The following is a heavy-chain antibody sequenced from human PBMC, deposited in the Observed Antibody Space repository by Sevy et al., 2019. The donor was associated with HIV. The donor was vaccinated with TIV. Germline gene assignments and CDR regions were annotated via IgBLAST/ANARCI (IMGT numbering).Heavy chain of an antibody. CDR2: IKQDGSEK. CDR1: GFSFTWYW. V-gene: IGHV3-7*01. D-gene: IGHD6-6*01. CDR3: ARDAGRSIAADY. J-gene: IGHJ4*02. Sequence: GGSLRLSCAASGFSFTWYWMSWVRQTPEKGLEWVANIKQDGSEKNYVDSVKGRFIISRDNAKNSLYLQMNSLRAEDTAVYYCARDAGRSIAADYWGQGTLVTVSS.